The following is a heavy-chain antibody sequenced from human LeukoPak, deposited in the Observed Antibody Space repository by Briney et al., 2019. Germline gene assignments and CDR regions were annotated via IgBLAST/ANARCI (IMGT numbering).Heavy chain of an antibody. CDR2: IYPGDSDT. D-gene: IGHD6-13*01. J-gene: IGHJ4*02. Sequence: GESLKISCKGSGYSFTSYWIGWVRQMPGKGLEWMGIIYPGDSDTRYSPSFQGQVTISADKSISTAYLQWSSLKASDTAMYYCARLSDGQREIDDSSSWVSFGKAGGPRNYYFDYWGQGTLSPSPQ. V-gene: IGHV5-51*01. CDR3: ARLSDGQREIDDSSSWVSFGKAGGPRNYYFDY. CDR1: GYSFTSYW.